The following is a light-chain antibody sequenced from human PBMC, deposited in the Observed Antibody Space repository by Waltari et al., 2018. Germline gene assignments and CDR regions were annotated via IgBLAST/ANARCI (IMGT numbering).Light chain of an antibody. CDR1: PSLSSV. CDR2: DAS. V-gene: IGKV3-11*01. CDR3: QHRSRWPLMYT. J-gene: IGKJ2*01. Sequence: EIVLTQSPATLSLSPGERATLSCRASPSLSSVVAWYQQKTGQAPRLLIYDASVRAPGIPTRFSGSGSGTDFALTIDSLEPEDFAVYYCQHRSRWPLMYTFGQGAKLEIK.